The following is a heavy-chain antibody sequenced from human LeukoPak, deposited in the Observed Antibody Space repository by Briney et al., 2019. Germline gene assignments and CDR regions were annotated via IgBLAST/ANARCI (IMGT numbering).Heavy chain of an antibody. Sequence: GGSLRLSCAASGFTFSSYGMHWVRQAPGKGLEWVAVIWYDGSNKYYADSVKGRFTISRDNSKNTLYLQMNSLRAEDTAVYYCARDRGSSWYLGAFDIWGQGTMVTVSS. CDR3: ARDRGSSWYLGAFDI. D-gene: IGHD6-13*01. CDR1: GFTFSSYG. J-gene: IGHJ3*02. V-gene: IGHV3-33*01. CDR2: IWYDGSNK.